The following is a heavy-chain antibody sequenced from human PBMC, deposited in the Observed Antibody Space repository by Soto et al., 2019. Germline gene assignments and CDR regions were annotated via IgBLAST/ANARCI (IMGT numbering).Heavy chain of an antibody. CDR2: INAGKGNT. V-gene: IGHV1-3*05. CDR1: GYTFTGYA. Sequence: QVQLVQSGAEEKKPGASVKVSCKASGYTFTGYAVHWVRQAPGQRLEWMGWINAGKGNTKYSQKFQGRVTITRDTSASTAYMELSSLRSEDTAVYYCARAVAVPADFDYWGQGTLVTVSS. CDR3: ARAVAVPADFDY. J-gene: IGHJ4*02. D-gene: IGHD6-19*01.